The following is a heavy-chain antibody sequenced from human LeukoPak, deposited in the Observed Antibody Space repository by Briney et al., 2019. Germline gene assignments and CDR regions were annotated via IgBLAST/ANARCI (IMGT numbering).Heavy chain of an antibody. CDR3: ASHYYDSSGYYYYFDY. J-gene: IGHJ4*02. D-gene: IGHD3-22*01. Sequence: SVKVSCKASGGTFSSYAISWVRQAPGQGLEWMGGIIPIFGTANYAQKFQGRVTITTDESTSTAYMELSSLRSEDTAVYYCASHYYDSSGYYYYFDYWGQGTLVTVSS. CDR1: GGTFSSYA. V-gene: IGHV1-69*05. CDR2: IIPIFGTA.